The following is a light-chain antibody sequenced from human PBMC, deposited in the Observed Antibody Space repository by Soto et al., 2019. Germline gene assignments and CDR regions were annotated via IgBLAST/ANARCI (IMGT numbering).Light chain of an antibody. Sequence: DIQMTQSPSTLSASVGDRVTITCPASQSISSWLAWYRQKPGKAPKLLIYKASSLESGVQSRFSGSGSGTEFTLTISSLQPDDFATYYCQQYNSYSPWTFGQGAKVDIK. CDR2: KAS. CDR1: QSISSW. CDR3: QQYNSYSPWT. V-gene: IGKV1-5*03. J-gene: IGKJ1*01.